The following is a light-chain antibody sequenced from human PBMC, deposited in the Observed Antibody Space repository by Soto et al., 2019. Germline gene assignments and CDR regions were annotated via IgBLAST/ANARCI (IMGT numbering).Light chain of an antibody. V-gene: IGKV3-15*01. Sequence: EIVMTQSPATLSGSPGERVTLSCRASQSVTTNLAWYQHKPGQAPRLLISGASTRATGLPARFSGSGSGTDFTLTISSLQSEDFAVYYCQQYYVWPRTFGQGTKVDI. CDR3: QQYYVWPRT. CDR2: GAS. J-gene: IGKJ1*01. CDR1: QSVTTN.